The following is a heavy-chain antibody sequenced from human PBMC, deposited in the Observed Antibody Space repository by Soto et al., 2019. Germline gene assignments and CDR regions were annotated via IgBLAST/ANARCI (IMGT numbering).Heavy chain of an antibody. CDR2: IWYDGSNK. CDR3: ARDKGERDYYEGEYSWFDP. V-gene: IGHV3-33*01. D-gene: IGHD3-22*01. CDR1: GFTFSSYG. J-gene: IGHJ5*02. Sequence: GGSLRLSCAASGFTFSSYGMHWVRQAPGKGLEWVAVIWYDGSNKYYADSVKGRFTISRDNSKNTLYLQMNSLRAEDTAVYYCARDKGERDYYEGEYSWFDPWGQGTLVTVSS.